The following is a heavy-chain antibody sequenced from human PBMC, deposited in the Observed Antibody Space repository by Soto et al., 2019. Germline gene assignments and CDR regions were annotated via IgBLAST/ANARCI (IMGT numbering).Heavy chain of an antibody. CDR2: INSSSSFI. CDR3: ARDPSITLFGVVLRYFDL. J-gene: IGHJ2*01. Sequence: EVQLVESGGGLVKPGGSLRLSCAAPGFNLRVYSMNWFPQAPGKGLEWVSSINSSSSFIYFADSVKGRFTISRDNSKNSVFLQMNSLRAEDTAVYYCARDPSITLFGVVLRYFDLWGRGTLVTVSS. CDR1: GFNLRVYS. D-gene: IGHD3-3*01. V-gene: IGHV3-21*01.